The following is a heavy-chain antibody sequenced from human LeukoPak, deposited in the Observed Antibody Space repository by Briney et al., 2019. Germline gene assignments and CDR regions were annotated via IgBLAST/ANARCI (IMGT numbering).Heavy chain of an antibody. D-gene: IGHD3-10*01. CDR2: ISAYNGNT. CDR1: GYTFTSYG. CDR3: ATVDYYGSGSYY. V-gene: IGHV1-18*01. J-gene: IGHJ4*02. Sequence: GASVKVSCKASGYTFTSYGISWVRQAPGQGLEWMGWISAYNGNTNYAQKLQGRVTMTEDTSTDTAYMELSSLRSEDTAVYYCATVDYYGSGSYYWGQGTLVTVSS.